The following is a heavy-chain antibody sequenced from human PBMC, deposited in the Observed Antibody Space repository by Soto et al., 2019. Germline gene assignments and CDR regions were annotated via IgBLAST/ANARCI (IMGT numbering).Heavy chain of an antibody. J-gene: IGHJ6*02. D-gene: IGHD1-1*01. CDR3: ARGVDAGVDV. CDR1: GYTFTSYD. V-gene: IGHV1-8*01. CDR2: MSPNSGAT. Sequence: QVQLVQSGAEVTKPGASVKVSCKASGYTFTSYDIHWVRQATGQGLEWMGWMSPNSGATGYAQKFQGRVTMTRDTSISTAYMELSNLRSEDTAIYYCARGVDAGVDVWGQGSTVTVSS.